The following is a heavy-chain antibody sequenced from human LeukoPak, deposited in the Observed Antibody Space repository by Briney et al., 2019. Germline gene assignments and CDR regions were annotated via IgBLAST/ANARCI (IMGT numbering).Heavy chain of an antibody. J-gene: IGHJ5*02. Sequence: SETLSLICIVSGDSISRYYWSWIRQPAGKGLEWIGRIYNGGIITYNPSLKSRVTMSIDTSNNQFSLRLRFVTAADTAVYYCARDSGTTGEVKFDPWGQGTLVTVSS. CDR3: ARDSGTTGEVKFDP. D-gene: IGHD3-10*01. CDR1: GDSISRYY. CDR2: IYNGGII. V-gene: IGHV4-4*07.